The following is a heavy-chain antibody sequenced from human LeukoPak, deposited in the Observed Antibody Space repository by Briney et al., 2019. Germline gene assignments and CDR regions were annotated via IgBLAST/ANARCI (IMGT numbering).Heavy chain of an antibody. CDR1: GFTFSSYA. J-gene: IGHJ4*02. CDR2: IYYSGST. V-gene: IGHV4-59*08. CDR3: ARLYYYGSGSYYNHFDY. Sequence: GSLRLSCAASGFTFSSYAMSWVRQAPGKGLEWIGYIYYSGSTNYNPSLKSRVTISVDTSKNQFSLKLSSVTAADTAVYYCARLYYYGSGSYYNHFDYWGQGTLVTVSS. D-gene: IGHD3-10*01.